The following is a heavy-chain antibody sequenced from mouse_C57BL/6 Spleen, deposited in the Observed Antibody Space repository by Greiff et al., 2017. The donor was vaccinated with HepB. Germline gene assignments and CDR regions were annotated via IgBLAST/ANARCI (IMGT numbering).Heavy chain of an antibody. Sequence: EVQLQQSGPVLVKPGASVKMSCKASGYTFTDYYMNWVKQSHGKSLEWIGVINPYNGGTSYNQKFKGKATLTVDKSSSTAYMELNSLTSEDSAVYYCARDSTGRVFDYWGQGTTLTVSS. J-gene: IGHJ2*01. V-gene: IGHV1-19*01. CDR3: ARDSTGRVFDY. D-gene: IGHD4-1*02. CDR2: INPYNGGT. CDR1: GYTFTDYY.